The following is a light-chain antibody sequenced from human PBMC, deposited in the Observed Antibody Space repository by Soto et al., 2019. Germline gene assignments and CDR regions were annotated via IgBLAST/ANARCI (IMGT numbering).Light chain of an antibody. CDR3: QQYNNWPRR. CDR2: GAS. J-gene: IGKJ1*01. Sequence: EIVMTQSPATLSVSPGERATLSCRASQSVSSNLAWYQQKPGQAPRLLIYGASTRATGIPARLSGSGSGTEFTLTISSXQSEDFAVYYCQQYNNWPRRFGQGTKVDIK. CDR1: QSVSSN. V-gene: IGKV3-15*01.